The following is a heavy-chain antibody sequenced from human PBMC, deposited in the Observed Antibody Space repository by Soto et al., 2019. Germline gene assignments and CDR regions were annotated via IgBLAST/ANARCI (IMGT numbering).Heavy chain of an antibody. D-gene: IGHD1-20*01. V-gene: IGHV1-24*01. Sequence: QVQLVQSGAEVKKPGASVKVSCKVSGYTLTELSMHWVRQAPGKGLEWMGGFDPEDGETIYAQKFQGRVNMTEDTSTDTDYIELSSRRSEHTAVYYCATDFPYNWNDMGLDPWGQGTLVTVSS. CDR2: FDPEDGET. CDR3: ATDFPYNWNDMGLDP. J-gene: IGHJ5*02. CDR1: GYTLTELS.